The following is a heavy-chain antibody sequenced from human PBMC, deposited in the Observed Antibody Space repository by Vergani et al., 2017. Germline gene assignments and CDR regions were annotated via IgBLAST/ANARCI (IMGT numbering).Heavy chain of an antibody. D-gene: IGHD3-22*01. Sequence: QVQLVESGGGVVQPGRSLRLSCAASGFTFSSYGMHWVRQAPGKGLEWIGYIYYSGSTYYNPSLKSRVTISVDTSKNQFSLKLSSVTAADTAVYYCARISNYDSSDYWGQGTLVTVSS. J-gene: IGHJ4*02. V-gene: IGHV4-59*06. CDR2: IYYSGST. CDR3: ARISNYDSSDY. CDR1: GFTFSSYG.